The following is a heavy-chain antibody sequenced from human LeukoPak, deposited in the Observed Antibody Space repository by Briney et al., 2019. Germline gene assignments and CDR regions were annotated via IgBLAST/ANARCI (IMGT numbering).Heavy chain of an antibody. J-gene: IGHJ5*02. CDR3: ARAPRGTYCTSPSCYTPFDP. Sequence: ASVKVSCKASGYTFTSYGISWVRQAPGQGLEWMGWISAYNGNTDYTQNLQGRVTLTTDTSTSTAYMELRSLRSDDTAVYYCARAPRGTYCTSPSCYTPFDPWGQGTLVTVSS. CDR2: ISAYNGNT. CDR1: GYTFTSYG. D-gene: IGHD2-2*02. V-gene: IGHV1-18*01.